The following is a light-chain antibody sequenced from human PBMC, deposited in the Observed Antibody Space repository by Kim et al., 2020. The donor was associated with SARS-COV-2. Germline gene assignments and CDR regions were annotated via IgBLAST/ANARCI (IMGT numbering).Light chain of an antibody. Sequence: QAGLTQPPSVSKGLRQTATLTCTGNSTNVCNQGAAWLQQHQGHPPKLLSYRNNNRPSGISERLSASRSGNTASLTITGLQPEDGANYYCSASVLALFDGGTQLTVL. CDR2: RNN. CDR1: STNVCNQG. CDR3: SASVLAL. V-gene: IGLV10-54*01. J-gene: IGLJ3*02.